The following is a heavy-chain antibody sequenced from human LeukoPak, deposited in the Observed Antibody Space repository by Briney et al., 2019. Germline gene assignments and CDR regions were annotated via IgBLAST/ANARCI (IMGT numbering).Heavy chain of an antibody. J-gene: IGHJ6*03. CDR2: FDPEDGET. Sequence: ASVKVSCKVSGYTLTELSMHWVRQAPGKGLEWMGGFDPEDGETIYAQKFQGRVTITADKSTSTAYMELSSLRSEDTAVYYCATGYSYGYYYYYYMDVWGKGTTATVSS. D-gene: IGHD5-18*01. V-gene: IGHV1-24*01. CDR1: GYTLTELS. CDR3: ATGYSYGYYYYYYMDV.